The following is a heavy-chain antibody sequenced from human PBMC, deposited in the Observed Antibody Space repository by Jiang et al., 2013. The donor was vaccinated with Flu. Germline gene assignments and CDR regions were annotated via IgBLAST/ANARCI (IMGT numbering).Heavy chain of an antibody. CDR2: TYYRSKWFT. V-gene: IGHV6-1*01. D-gene: IGHD2-15*01. CDR1: GDSVSSNSVA. CDR3: ARDGGYSLDY. J-gene: IGHJ4*02. Sequence: SGDSVSSNSVAWNWIRQSPSRGLEWLGRTYYRSKWFTDYAVALRGRIAVNPDTSKNQFSLQLNSVTPEDTAVYYCARDGGYSLDYWGQGTLVTVSS.